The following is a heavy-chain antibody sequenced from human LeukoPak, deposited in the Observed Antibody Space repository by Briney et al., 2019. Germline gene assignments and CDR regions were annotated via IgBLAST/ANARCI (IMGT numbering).Heavy chain of an antibody. CDR3: TRDVTGYVGASAH. D-gene: IGHD1-26*01. J-gene: IGHJ4*02. Sequence: GGSLRLSCAASGFFFSDSAMAWVRQAPGKGLEWVSTTTGLGDNTHYADSVRGRFTFSRDNSKHTLYLQMNNLGVDDTAVYYCTRDVTGYVGASAHWGQGTLVTVSS. V-gene: IGHV3-23*01. CDR1: GFFFSDSA. CDR2: TTGLGDNT.